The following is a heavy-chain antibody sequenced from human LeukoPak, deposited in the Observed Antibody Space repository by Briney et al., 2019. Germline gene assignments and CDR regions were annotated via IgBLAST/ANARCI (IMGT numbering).Heavy chain of an antibody. J-gene: IGHJ3*02. Sequence: SETLSLTCTVSGGSISSYYWSWIRQPAGKGLEWIGRIYITGSTNYSPSLKSRVTISVDTSKNQFSLKLSSVTAADTAVYYCARQDPPPPNTYYYGSRLKGAFDIWGQGTMVTVSS. CDR1: GGSISSYY. V-gene: IGHV4-4*07. D-gene: IGHD3-10*01. CDR3: ARQDPPPPNTYYYGSRLKGAFDI. CDR2: IYITGST.